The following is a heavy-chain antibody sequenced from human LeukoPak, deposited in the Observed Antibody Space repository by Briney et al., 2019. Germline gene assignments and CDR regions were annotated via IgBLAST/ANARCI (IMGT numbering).Heavy chain of an antibody. CDR3: ARTGLGEPNYYGMDV. J-gene: IGHJ6*04. CDR1: GGTFSSYA. Sequence: SVKVSCKASGGTFSSYAISWVRQAPGQGLEWMGGIIPIFGTANYAQKFQGRATITADESTSTAYMELSSLRSEDTAVYYCARTGLGEPNYYGMDVWGKGTTVTVSS. V-gene: IGHV1-69*13. CDR2: IIPIFGTA. D-gene: IGHD3-16*01.